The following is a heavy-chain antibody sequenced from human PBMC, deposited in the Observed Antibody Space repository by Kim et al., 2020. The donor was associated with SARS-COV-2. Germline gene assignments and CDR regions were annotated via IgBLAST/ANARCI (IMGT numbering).Heavy chain of an antibody. J-gene: IGHJ4*02. D-gene: IGHD3-10*01. CDR2: ISYDGSNK. V-gene: IGHV3-30*04. CDR3: ARGSTVLLWFGESPFWPFDY. CDR1: GFTFSSYA. Sequence: GGSLRLSCAASGFTFSSYAMHWVRQAPGKGLEWVAVISYDGSNKYYADSVKGRFTISRDNSKNTLYLQMNSLRAEDTAVYYCARGSTVLLWFGESPFWPFDYWGQGTLVTVSS.